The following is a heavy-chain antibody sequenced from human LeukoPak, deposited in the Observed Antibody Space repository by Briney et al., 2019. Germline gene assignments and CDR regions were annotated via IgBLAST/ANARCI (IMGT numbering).Heavy chain of an antibody. CDR3: ARGRVRPSSSSGMDV. CDR1: GGSFSGYY. CDR2: INHSGST. J-gene: IGHJ6*02. V-gene: IGHV4-34*01. D-gene: IGHD6-6*01. Sequence: SETLSLTCAVYGGSFSGYYWSWIRQPPGKGLEWIGEINHSGSTNYSPSLKSRVTISVDTSKNQFSLKLSSVTAADTAVYYCARGRVRPSSSSGMDVWGQGTTVTVSS.